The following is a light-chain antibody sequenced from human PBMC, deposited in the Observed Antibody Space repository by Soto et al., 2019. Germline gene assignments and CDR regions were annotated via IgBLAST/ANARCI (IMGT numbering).Light chain of an antibody. V-gene: IGKV3-11*01. CDR2: DAS. Sequence: EIVLTQSPATLSLSPGERATLSCRASQSVSSYFAWYQQKPGQAPRLLIYDASNRATGIPARSIGSGSGTDCTPTISRREPEYFAVYYYQQSSNSPITCGHGKRQEIK. J-gene: IGKJ5*01. CDR3: QQSSNSPIT. CDR1: QSVSSY.